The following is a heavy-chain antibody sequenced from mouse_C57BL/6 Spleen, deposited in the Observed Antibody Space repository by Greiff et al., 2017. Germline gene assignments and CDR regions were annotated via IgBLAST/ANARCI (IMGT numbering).Heavy chain of an antibody. J-gene: IGHJ4*01. V-gene: IGHV1-55*01. CDR1: GYTFTSYW. CDR2: IYPGSGST. D-gene: IGHD2-3*01. CDR3: TYDGYWNAMDY. Sequence: QVQLQQPGAELVKPGASVKMSCKASGYTFTSYWITWVKQRPGQGLEWIGDIYPGSGSTNYNEKFKSKATLTVDTSSSTAYMQLSSLTSEGSAIYYCTYDGYWNAMDYWGQGTSVTVSS.